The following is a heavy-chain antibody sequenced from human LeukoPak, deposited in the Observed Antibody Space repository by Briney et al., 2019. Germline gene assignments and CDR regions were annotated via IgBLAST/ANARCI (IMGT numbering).Heavy chain of an antibody. CDR2: IYPGDSDT. D-gene: IGHD2-15*01. J-gene: IGHJ4*02. V-gene: IGHV5-51*01. Sequence: GESLKISCKGSGYSFTTYWIGWVRQMPGKGLEWIGIIYPGDSDTRYSPSFQGQVTISADKSISTAYLQWSSLKASDTAMYYCARRSCIGGSCYSNFDYWGQGTLVIVSS. CDR1: GYSFTTYW. CDR3: ARRSCIGGSCYSNFDY.